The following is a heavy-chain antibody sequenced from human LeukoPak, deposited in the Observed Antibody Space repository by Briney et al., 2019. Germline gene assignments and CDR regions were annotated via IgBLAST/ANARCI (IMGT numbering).Heavy chain of an antibody. Sequence: TSETLSLTCTVSGGSISSYYWSWIRQPPGKGLEWIAYLFYSGSTDYNPSLESRVTISVDTSKNQFSLKLRSVTAADTAVYYCARVLMGYSYGSPDANFYYGMDAWGQGTTVTVSS. V-gene: IGHV4-59*01. CDR2: LFYSGST. CDR3: ARVLMGYSYGSPDANFYYGMDA. J-gene: IGHJ6*02. D-gene: IGHD5-18*01. CDR1: GGSISSYY.